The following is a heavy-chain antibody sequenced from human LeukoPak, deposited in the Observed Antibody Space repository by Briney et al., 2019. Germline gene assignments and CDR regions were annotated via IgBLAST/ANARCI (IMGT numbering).Heavy chain of an antibody. V-gene: IGHV1-69*13. CDR1: GGTFSSYA. J-gene: IGHJ2*01. Sequence: SVKVSCKASGGTFSSYAISWVRQAPGQGLEWMGGIIPIFGTANYAQKFQGRVTITADESTSTAYMELSSLRSEDTAVYYCARDADTAMEAWYFDLWGRGTLVTVSS. D-gene: IGHD5-18*01. CDR2: IIPIFGTA. CDR3: ARDADTAMEAWYFDL.